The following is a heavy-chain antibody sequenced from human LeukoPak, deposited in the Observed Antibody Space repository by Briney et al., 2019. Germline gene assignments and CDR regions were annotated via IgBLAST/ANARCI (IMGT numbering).Heavy chain of an antibody. V-gene: IGHV1-8*01. J-gene: IGHJ6*02. Sequence: ASVKVSCKASGYTFTSYDINWVRQATGQGLEWIGWMNPNSGNTGYAQKFQGRVTMTRNTSISTAYMELSSLRSEDTAVYYCARERMDDFAHYYGMDVWGQGTTVTVSS. CDR2: MNPNSGNT. CDR3: ARERMDDFAHYYGMDV. D-gene: IGHD3-3*01. CDR1: GYTFTSYD.